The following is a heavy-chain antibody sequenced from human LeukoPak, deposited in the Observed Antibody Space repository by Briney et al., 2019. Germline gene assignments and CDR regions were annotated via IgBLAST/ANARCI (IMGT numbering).Heavy chain of an antibody. Sequence: SVKVSCKASGGTFSSYTISWVRQAPGQGLAWMGRIIPILGIANYAQKFEGRVTITADKSTSTAYMELSSLRSEDTAVYYCARDENSGDDYWGQGTLVTVSS. D-gene: IGHD3-10*01. V-gene: IGHV1-69*04. J-gene: IGHJ4*02. CDR2: IIPILGIA. CDR1: GGTFSSYT. CDR3: ARDENSGDDY.